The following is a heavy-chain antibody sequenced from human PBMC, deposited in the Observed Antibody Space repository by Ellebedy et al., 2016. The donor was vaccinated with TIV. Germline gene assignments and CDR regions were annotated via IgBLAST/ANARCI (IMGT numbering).Heavy chain of an antibody. CDR1: GFTFSSYS. J-gene: IGHJ4*02. CDR2: ISLSSSTI. D-gene: IGHD3-10*01. V-gene: IGHV3-48*02. CDR3: ARGPRFRESSFDY. Sequence: GESLKISCAASGFTFSSYSMNWVRQAPGKGLEWVSHISLSSSTIYYADSVKGRFTISRDNAKNSLSLQMNSLRDEDTAVYYCARGPRFRESSFDYWGQGTLVTVSS.